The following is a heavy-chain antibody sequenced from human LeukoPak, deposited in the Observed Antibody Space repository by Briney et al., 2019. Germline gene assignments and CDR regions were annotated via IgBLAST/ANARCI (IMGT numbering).Heavy chain of an antibody. V-gene: IGHV5-51*01. D-gene: IGHD3-10*01. J-gene: IGHJ5*02. CDR1: GYSFTSYW. Sequence: GESLKISCKGSGYSFTSYWIGWVRQMPGKGLERMGIIYPGDSDTRYSPSFQGQVTISADKSISTAYLQWSSLKASDTAMYYCARLYGSGSYYRGAGWFDPWGQGTLVTVSS. CDR3: ARLYGSGSYYRGAGWFDP. CDR2: IYPGDSDT.